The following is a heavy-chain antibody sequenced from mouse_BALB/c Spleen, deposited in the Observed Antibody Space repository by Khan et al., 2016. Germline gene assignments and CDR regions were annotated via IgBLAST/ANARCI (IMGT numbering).Heavy chain of an antibody. CDR2: IDPENGNT. D-gene: IGHD2-1*01. CDR3: ARGDYGNYAAY. V-gene: IGHV14-1*02. CDR1: GFNIKDNF. Sequence: VQLQQPGTELVRPGASVKLSCKASGFNIKDNFMNWVRQRPEQGLECIGWIDPENGNTIYAPKFQGKASITADTSSNTAYLQLSSLTSEDTAVYYCARGDYGNYAAYWGQGALVTVSA. J-gene: IGHJ3*01.